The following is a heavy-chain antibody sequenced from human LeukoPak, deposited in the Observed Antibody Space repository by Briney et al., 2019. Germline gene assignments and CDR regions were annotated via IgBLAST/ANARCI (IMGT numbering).Heavy chain of an antibody. D-gene: IGHD3-22*01. CDR3: ARERYYYDSSGYYSPYFDY. CDR2: ISSSSSAI. Sequence: PGGSLRLSCAASGFSFSSYSMNWVRQAPGKGLEWVSYISSSSSAIYYADSVKGRFTISRDNAKNSLYLQMNSLRAEDTAVYYCARERYYYDSSGYYSPYFDYWGQGTLVTVSS. V-gene: IGHV3-48*01. J-gene: IGHJ4*02. CDR1: GFSFSSYS.